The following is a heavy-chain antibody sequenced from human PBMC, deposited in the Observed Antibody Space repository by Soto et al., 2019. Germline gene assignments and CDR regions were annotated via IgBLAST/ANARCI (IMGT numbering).Heavy chain of an antibody. CDR1: GYTFTSYA. Sequence: ASVKVSCKASGYTFTSYAMHWVRQAPGQRLEWMGWINAGNGNTKYSQKFQGRVTITRDTSASTAYMGLSSLRSEDTAVYYCARDVPAVAGGESDYWGQGTLVT. CDR2: INAGNGNT. V-gene: IGHV1-3*01. D-gene: IGHD6-19*01. J-gene: IGHJ4*02. CDR3: ARDVPAVAGGESDY.